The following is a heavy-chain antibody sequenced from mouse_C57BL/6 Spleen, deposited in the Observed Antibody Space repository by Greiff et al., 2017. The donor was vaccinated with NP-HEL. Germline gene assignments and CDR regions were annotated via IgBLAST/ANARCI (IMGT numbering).Heavy chain of an antibody. Sequence: EVQRVESGGGLVKPGGSLKLSCAASGFTFSDYGMHWVRQAPEKGLEWVAYISSGSSTIYYADTVKGRFTISRDNAKNTLFLQMTSLRSEDTAMYYCARTTVVATEARDYWGQGTSVTVSS. CDR2: ISSGSSTI. D-gene: IGHD1-1*01. CDR1: GFTFSDYG. J-gene: IGHJ4*01. CDR3: ARTTVVATEARDY. V-gene: IGHV5-17*01.